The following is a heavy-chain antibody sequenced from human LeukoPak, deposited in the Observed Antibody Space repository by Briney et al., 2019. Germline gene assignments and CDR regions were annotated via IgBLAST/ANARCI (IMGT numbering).Heavy chain of an antibody. CDR2: IIPILGIA. Sequence: VASVKVSCKASGGTFSSYTISWVRQAPGQGLEWMGRIIPILGIANYAQKFQGRVTITADKSTSTAYMELSSLRPEDTAVYYCARERSYSGYYDAFDIWGQGTMVTVSS. CDR1: GGTFSSYT. V-gene: IGHV1-69*04. J-gene: IGHJ3*02. CDR3: ARERSYSGYYDAFDI. D-gene: IGHD3-22*01.